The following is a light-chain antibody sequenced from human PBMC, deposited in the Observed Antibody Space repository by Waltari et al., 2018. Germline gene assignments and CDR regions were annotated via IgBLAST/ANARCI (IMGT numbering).Light chain of an antibody. V-gene: IGKV1D-13*01. Sequence: AIQLTQSPSSLSASVGHRITITCRASQDIASALAWYVQKPGKAPQLLIYDASTWESGVPSRFSGSGSGTDFTLSISGLQPEDFATYYCQQFINYPLTFGPGTTVDIK. J-gene: IGKJ3*01. CDR3: QQFINYPLT. CDR1: QDIASA. CDR2: DAS.